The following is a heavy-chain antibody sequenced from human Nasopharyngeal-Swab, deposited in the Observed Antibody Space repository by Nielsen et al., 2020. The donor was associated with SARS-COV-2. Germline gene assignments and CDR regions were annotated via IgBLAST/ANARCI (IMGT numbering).Heavy chain of an antibody. CDR2: ITVSGDAT. CDR3: APDPNWGLGY. J-gene: IGHJ4*02. V-gene: IGHV3-23*01. D-gene: IGHD7-27*01. CDR1: GFTFNSYV. Sequence: ETLSLTCAASGFTFNSYVMIWVRQAPGEGLEWVSYITVSGDATNYAESVKGRFTISRDNSKNLLYLQMNSLRVEDTATYYCAPDPNWGLGYWGRGTLVTVSS.